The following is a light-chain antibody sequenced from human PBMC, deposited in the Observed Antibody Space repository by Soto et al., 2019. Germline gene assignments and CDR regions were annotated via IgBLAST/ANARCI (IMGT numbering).Light chain of an antibody. CDR2: EVS. CDR1: SSDVGGYNY. J-gene: IGLJ1*01. V-gene: IGLV2-14*01. Sequence: QSALTQPASVSGSPGQSITISCTGTSSDVGGYNYVSWYQQHPGKAPKLIIYEVSNRPPGVSNRFSGSKPGNTASLTISGLQAEDEADYYCNSYTRKSTGVFGTGTKLTVL. CDR3: NSYTRKSTGV.